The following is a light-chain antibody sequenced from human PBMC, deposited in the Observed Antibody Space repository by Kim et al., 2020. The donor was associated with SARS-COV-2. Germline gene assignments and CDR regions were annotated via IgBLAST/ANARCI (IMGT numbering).Light chain of an antibody. CDR1: HNVDIS. CDR3: QQYNNWPNS. Sequence: PGESATLSCKASHNVDISLAWYQQTPGQAPRLLIYGASTRATGIPARFSGSGSGTEFTLTISSLQSEDFAVYYCQQYNNWPNSFGQGTKLEI. CDR2: GAS. V-gene: IGKV3-15*01. J-gene: IGKJ2*03.